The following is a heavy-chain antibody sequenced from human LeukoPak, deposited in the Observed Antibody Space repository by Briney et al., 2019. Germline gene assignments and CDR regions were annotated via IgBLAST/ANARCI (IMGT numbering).Heavy chain of an antibody. CDR1: GGSISSYY. J-gene: IGHJ6*03. V-gene: IGHV4-59*08. Sequence: SETLSLTCTVSGGSISSYYWSWIREPPGKGLEWIGYIHYSGSTNYNPSLKSRVTISVDTSKNQFSLKLSSVTAADTAVYYCARQGCSSTSCYSYYYYMDVWGKGTTVTVSS. CDR2: IHYSGST. CDR3: ARQGCSSTSCYSYYYYMDV. D-gene: IGHD2-2*01.